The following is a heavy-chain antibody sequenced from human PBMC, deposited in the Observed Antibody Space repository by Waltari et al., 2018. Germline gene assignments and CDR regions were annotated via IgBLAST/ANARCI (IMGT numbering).Heavy chain of an antibody. V-gene: IGHV4-39*07. CDR3: ARGGYDEDPFDY. CDR1: GGSISSSSYY. CDR2: IYYSGST. Sequence: QLQLQESGPGLVKPSETLSLTCTVPGGSISSSSYYWGWLRQPPGKGLEWIGSIYYSGSTYYNPSLKSRVTISVDTSKNQFSLKLSSVTAADTAVYYCARGGYDEDPFDYWGQGTLVTVSS. J-gene: IGHJ4*02. D-gene: IGHD5-12*01.